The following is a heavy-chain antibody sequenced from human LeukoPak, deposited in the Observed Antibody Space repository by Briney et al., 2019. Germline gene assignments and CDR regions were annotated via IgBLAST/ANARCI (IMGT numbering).Heavy chain of an antibody. D-gene: IGHD2-21*01. CDR1: GFPFSSCW. J-gene: IGHJ4*02. Sequence: PGGSLRLSCAASGFPFSSCWMLWARQAPGKGLVWVSRITSDGTTSYADSVKGRFTISRDNAKNTLYLQLNSLRAEDTAVYYCARIDWVTDFWGQGTVVTVSS. CDR3: ARIDWVTDF. CDR2: ITSDGTT. V-gene: IGHV3-74*01.